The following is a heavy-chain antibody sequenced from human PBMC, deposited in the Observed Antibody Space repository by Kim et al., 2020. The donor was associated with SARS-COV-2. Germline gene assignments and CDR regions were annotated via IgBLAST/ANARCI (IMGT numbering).Heavy chain of an antibody. J-gene: IGHJ4*01. Sequence: ASVKVSCKASGYTFTDYYVYWVRQAPGQGLEWMGRIHPKTGVTAYARKLQGRVSMTWDTSITTAYMEVTRLTSDDTAVYYCHRRADLFRVGADTEALNYW. CDR2: IHPKTGVT. CDR1: GYTFTDYY. CDR3: HRRADLFRVGADTEALNY. V-gene: IGHV1-2*06. D-gene: IGHD2-15*01.